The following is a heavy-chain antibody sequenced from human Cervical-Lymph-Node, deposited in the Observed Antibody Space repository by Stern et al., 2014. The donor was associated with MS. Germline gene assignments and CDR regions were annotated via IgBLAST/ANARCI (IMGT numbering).Heavy chain of an antibody. CDR1: GGTFSSFG. J-gene: IGHJ6*02. D-gene: IGHD1-14*01. CDR3: ASGLIPRDHYNYYGMDV. Sequence: VQLVESGAEVKKPGSSVKVSCKASGGTFSSFGISWVRQAPGQGLEWGGGIIPIFGTTNYAQQFQDRVTITADTSTSMAYMDLSSLRSEDTAVYYCASGLIPRDHYNYYGMDVWGQGTTVTVSS. CDR2: IIPIFGTT. V-gene: IGHV1-69*06.